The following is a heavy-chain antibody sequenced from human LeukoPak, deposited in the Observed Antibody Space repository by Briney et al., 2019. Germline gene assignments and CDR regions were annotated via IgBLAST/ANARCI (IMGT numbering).Heavy chain of an antibody. D-gene: IGHD3-22*01. Sequence: GGSLRLSCAAAGFKFDDYGMSWVRQAPGKGLEWVCDINWNGAWTGYADSVKGRFTISRDNAKNSLYLQMNSLRAEDTALYYCAGYYYDSSRGFDLWGQGTLVTVSA. CDR3: AGYYYDSSRGFDL. CDR1: GFKFDDYG. J-gene: IGHJ5*02. V-gene: IGHV3-20*04. CDR2: INWNGAWT.